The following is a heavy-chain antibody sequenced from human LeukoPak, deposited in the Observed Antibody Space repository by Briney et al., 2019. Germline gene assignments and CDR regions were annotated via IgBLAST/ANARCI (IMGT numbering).Heavy chain of an antibody. CDR1: GGSFSGYY. J-gene: IGHJ4*02. Sequence: PSETLSFTCAVYGGSFSGYYWSWIRQPPGKGLEWIGEINHSGSTNYNPSLKSRVTISVDTSKNQFSLRLSSVTAADTAVYYCARGQAAAGTGLFDYWGQGTLVTVSS. CDR2: INHSGST. CDR3: ARGQAAAGTGLFDY. D-gene: IGHD6-13*01. V-gene: IGHV4-34*01.